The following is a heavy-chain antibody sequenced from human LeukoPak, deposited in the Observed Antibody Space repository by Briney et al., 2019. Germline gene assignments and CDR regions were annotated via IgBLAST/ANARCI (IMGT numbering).Heavy chain of an antibody. Sequence: SGTLSLTCTVPGGSISTTYFSWIRQPPGKGLEWIGYIYYRGSTDYNPSIKSRVSMSFDTSKRQFYLNISSVTAADTAVYYCAKGSSIEAGNWSDWGQGILVTVSS. J-gene: IGHJ4*02. CDR2: IYYRGST. CDR3: AKGSSIEAGNWSD. D-gene: IGHD1-1*01. CDR1: GGSISTTY. V-gene: IGHV4-59*01.